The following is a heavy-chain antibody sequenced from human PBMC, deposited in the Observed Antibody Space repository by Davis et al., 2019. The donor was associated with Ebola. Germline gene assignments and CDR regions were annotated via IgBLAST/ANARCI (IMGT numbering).Heavy chain of an antibody. CDR3: STVVATTLDAFDI. J-gene: IGHJ3*02. CDR2: IKSKTDGGTT. CDR1: GFSFSNAW. Sequence: GESLKISCAASGFSFSNAWMSWVRQAPGKGLEWVGRIKSKTDGGTTDYAAPVKGRFTISRDDSKNTLYLQMNSLKTEDTAVYYCSTVVATTLDAFDIWGQGTMVTVSS. D-gene: IGHD5-12*01. V-gene: IGHV3-15*01.